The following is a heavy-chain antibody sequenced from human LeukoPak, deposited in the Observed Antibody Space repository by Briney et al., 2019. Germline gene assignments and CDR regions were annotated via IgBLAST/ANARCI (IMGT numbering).Heavy chain of an antibody. Sequence: GGSLRLSCAASGFTFSNYWMHWVRQAPGKGLVWVSRINSDGSSTSYADSVKGRFTISRDNAKNTLYLQMNSLRAEDTAVYYCARDQVHYDILTGYPYYYYYMDVWGKGTTVTISS. CDR1: GFTFSNYW. J-gene: IGHJ6*03. CDR2: INSDGSST. D-gene: IGHD3-9*01. V-gene: IGHV3-74*01. CDR3: ARDQVHYDILTGYPYYYYYMDV.